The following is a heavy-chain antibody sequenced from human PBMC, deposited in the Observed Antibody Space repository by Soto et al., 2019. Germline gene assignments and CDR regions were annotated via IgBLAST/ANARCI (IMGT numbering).Heavy chain of an antibody. D-gene: IGHD5-12*01. Sequence: EVQLVESGGGLVQPGGSLRLSCAASGFTFSSYSMNWVRQAPGKGLEWVSYISSSSSTIYYADSVKGRFTISRDNAKNSLYLQRNSLRDEDTAVYYCAGLPYYYYGMDVWGQGTTVTVSS. J-gene: IGHJ6*02. CDR2: ISSSSSTI. V-gene: IGHV3-48*02. CDR1: GFTFSSYS. CDR3: AGLPYYYYGMDV.